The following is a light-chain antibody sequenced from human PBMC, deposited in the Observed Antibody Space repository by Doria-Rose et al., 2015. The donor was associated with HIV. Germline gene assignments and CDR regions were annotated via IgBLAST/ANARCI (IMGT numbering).Light chain of an antibody. J-gene: IGKJ3*01. CDR3: QQYYDTPS. CDR2: WAS. CDR1: QSLLYTSKNY. V-gene: IGKV4-1*01. Sequence: TQSPESLGMSPGERATLNCKSNQSLLYTSKNYLAWYQQKPGQPPKLLIYWASTRQSRVPARFSGSGSGTDFTLTISSLEAEDVAVYYCQQYYDTPSFGPGTTVDIK.